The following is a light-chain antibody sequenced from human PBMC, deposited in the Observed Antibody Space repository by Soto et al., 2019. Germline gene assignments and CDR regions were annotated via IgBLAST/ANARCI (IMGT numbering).Light chain of an antibody. CDR3: SSYAGRGTVV. CDR1: SSDVGNYNY. V-gene: IGLV2-14*01. J-gene: IGLJ2*01. CDR2: DVS. Sequence: QSALTQPASVSGSPGQSITISCTGTSSDVGNYNYVYWYQHHPDKAPKLMIYDVSNRPSGVSNRFSGSKSGNTASLTISGVQAEDEADYHCSSYAGRGTVVFGGGTKLTVL.